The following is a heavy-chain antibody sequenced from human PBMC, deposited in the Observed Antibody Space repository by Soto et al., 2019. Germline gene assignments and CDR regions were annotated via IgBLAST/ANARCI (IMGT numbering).Heavy chain of an antibody. D-gene: IGHD3-3*01. Sequence: GGSLRLSCAASGFTFSSYAMHLVRQAPGKGLEWVAVISYDGSNKYYADSVKGRFTISRDNSKNTLYLQMNSLRAEDTAVYYCARAHVKYDFWSGYQNLYYYYGMDVWGQGTTVTVSS. V-gene: IGHV3-30-3*01. CDR3: ARAHVKYDFWSGYQNLYYYYGMDV. CDR1: GFTFSSYA. J-gene: IGHJ6*02. CDR2: ISYDGSNK.